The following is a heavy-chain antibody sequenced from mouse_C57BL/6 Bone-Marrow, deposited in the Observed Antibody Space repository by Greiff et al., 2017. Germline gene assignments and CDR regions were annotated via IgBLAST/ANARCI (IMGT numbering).Heavy chain of an antibody. CDR3: VYDYDGYAMDY. CDR1: GYTFTSYW. Sequence: QVQLQQPGAELVKPGASVKLSCKASGYTFTSYWMHWVKQRPGQGLEWIGMIHPNSGSTNYNEKFKSKATLTVDKSSSTAYMQLSSLTSEDSAVYYGVYDYDGYAMDYWGQGTSVTDSS. D-gene: IGHD2-4*01. J-gene: IGHJ4*01. V-gene: IGHV1-64*01. CDR2: IHPNSGST.